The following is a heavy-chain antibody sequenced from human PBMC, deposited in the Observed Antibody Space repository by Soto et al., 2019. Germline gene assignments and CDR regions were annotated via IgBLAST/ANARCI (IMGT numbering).Heavy chain of an antibody. V-gene: IGHV4-59*01. CDR2: IYYSGST. Sequence: SETLSLTCTVSGGSISSYYWSWIRQPPGKGLEWIGYIYYSGSTNYNPSLKSRVTISVDTSKNQFSLKLSSVTAADTAVYYCPRDKTGVQDYCYYMDVWGKGTTVTVSS. CDR1: GGSISSYY. J-gene: IGHJ6*03. D-gene: IGHD1-1*01. CDR3: PRDKTGVQDYCYYMDV.